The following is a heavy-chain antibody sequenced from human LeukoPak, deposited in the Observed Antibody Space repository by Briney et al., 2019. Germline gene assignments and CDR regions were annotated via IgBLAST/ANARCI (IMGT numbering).Heavy chain of an antibody. J-gene: IGHJ6*03. CDR3: ARPGEGGYPFFYYYYMDV. D-gene: IGHD3-22*01. V-gene: IGHV3-48*01. CDR2: MSSSSTSI. CDR1: GFTFSSYS. Sequence: PGGSLRLSCAASGFTFSSYSMNWVRQTPGKGLERVSYMSSSSTSIYYADSVKGRFTISRDNAKNSLYLQMNSLRAEDTAVYYCARPGEGGYPFFYYYYMDVWGKGTTVTVSS.